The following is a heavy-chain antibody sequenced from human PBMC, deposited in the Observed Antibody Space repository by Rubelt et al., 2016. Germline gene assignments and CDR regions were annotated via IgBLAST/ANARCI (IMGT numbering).Heavy chain of an antibody. D-gene: IGHD3-3*01. Sequence: QVQLVQSGAEVKKPGSSVKVSCKASGGTFSSYAISWVRQAPGQGLEWMGGIIPIFGTANYAQKFQGSVTITGGEYTSTAYMELGSLRSEDTAVYYCATGGDFGVVIPNWFDPWGQGTLVTVSS. CDR1: GGTFSSYA. CDR3: ATGGDFGVVIPNWFDP. V-gene: IGHV1-69*01. CDR2: IIPIFGTA. J-gene: IGHJ5*02.